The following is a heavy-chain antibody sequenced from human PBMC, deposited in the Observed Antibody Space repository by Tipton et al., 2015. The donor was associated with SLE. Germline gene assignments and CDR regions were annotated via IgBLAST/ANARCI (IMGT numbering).Heavy chain of an antibody. CDR1: GGSFSGYY. D-gene: IGHD1-7*01. CDR2: INQSGST. Sequence: TLSLTCAVYGGSFSGYYWSWIRQPPGKGLEWIGEINQSGSTNYNPSLKSRVTISVDASKNQFSLKASSVTAADTAVYYCARAWTGTDDYYHYMDVWGKGTTVTVSS. J-gene: IGHJ6*03. CDR3: ARAWTGTDDYYHYMDV. V-gene: IGHV4-34*01.